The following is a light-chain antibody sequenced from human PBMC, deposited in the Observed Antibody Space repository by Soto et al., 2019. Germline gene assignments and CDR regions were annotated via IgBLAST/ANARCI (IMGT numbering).Light chain of an antibody. CDR2: GNN. CDR3: QSYDTSLSGGSV. Sequence: QSALTQSPSVSGAPGQRVSISCTGTSSNIGAGFYVHWYQQLPATAPKLLIYGNNNRPSGVPDRFSGSKSGTSASLAITGLQAEDEAYYYRQSYDTSLSGGSVFGTGTKVTVL. CDR1: SSNIGAGFY. J-gene: IGLJ1*01. V-gene: IGLV1-40*01.